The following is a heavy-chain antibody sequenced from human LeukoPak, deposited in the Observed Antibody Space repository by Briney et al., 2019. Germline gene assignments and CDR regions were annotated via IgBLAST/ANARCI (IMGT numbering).Heavy chain of an antibody. V-gene: IGHV3-30*04. Sequence: GTSLRLSCAASGFTFISYAIHWVRQAPGKGLEWVAVISFHGTDTFYADSVKGRFTISRDNSKNTLYLQMNSLRAEDTAVYYCARKSASGNYPLDYWGQGTLVTVSS. CDR3: ARKSASGNYPLDY. CDR1: GFTFISYA. J-gene: IGHJ4*02. D-gene: IGHD3-10*01. CDR2: ISFHGTDT.